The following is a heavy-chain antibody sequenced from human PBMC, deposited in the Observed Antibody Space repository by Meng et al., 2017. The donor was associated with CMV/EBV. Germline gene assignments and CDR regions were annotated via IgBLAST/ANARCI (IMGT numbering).Heavy chain of an antibody. Sequence: SKTLSLTCTVSGGSISSYYWSWIRQPPGKGLEWIGYIYYSGSTNYNPSLKSRVTISVDTSKNQFSLKLSSVTAADTAVYYCARDRTMVRGVHGMDVWGQGTTVTVSS. CDR1: GGSISSYY. D-gene: IGHD3-10*01. J-gene: IGHJ6*02. CDR2: IYYSGST. CDR3: ARDRTMVRGVHGMDV. V-gene: IGHV4-59*01.